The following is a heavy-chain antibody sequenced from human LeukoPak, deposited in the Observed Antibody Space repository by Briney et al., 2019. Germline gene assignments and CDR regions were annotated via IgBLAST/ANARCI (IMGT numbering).Heavy chain of an antibody. D-gene: IGHD3-10*01. CDR1: GGSISSYY. J-gene: IGHJ5*02. Sequence: SETLSLTCTVSGGSISSYYWSWIRQPPGKGLEWIGYIYTSGSTNYNPSLKSRVTISVDTSKNQFSLKLSSVTAADTAVYYCAREGFGEFLNWFDPWGQGTLVTVSS. CDR3: AREGFGEFLNWFDP. CDR2: IYTSGST. V-gene: IGHV4-59*01.